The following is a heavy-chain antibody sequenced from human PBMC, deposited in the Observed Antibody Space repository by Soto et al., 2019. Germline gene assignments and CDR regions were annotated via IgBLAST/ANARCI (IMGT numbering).Heavy chain of an antibody. Sequence: GASVKVSCKASGGTFSSYAISWVRPAPGQGLEWMGGIIPIFGTANYAQKFQGRVTITADESTSTAYMELSSLRSEDTAVYYCARARLGIAVAGTDLWGQGTQVTVSS. CDR1: GGTFSSYA. CDR2: IIPIFGTA. CDR3: ARARLGIAVAGTDL. J-gene: IGHJ5*02. D-gene: IGHD6-19*01. V-gene: IGHV1-69*13.